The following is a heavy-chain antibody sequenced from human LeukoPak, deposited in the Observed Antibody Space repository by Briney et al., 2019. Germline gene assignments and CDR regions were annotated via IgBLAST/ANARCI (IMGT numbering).Heavy chain of an antibody. CDR1: GFTFSSYA. D-gene: IGHD7-27*01. J-gene: IGHJ6*03. CDR3: ARGSANWGPEAYYYMDV. CDR2: ISYDGSNK. V-gene: IGHV3-30*01. Sequence: GGSLRLSCAASGFTFSSYAMHWVRQAPGKGLEWVAVISYDGSNKYYADSVKGRFPISRDNSKNTLYLQMHSLRAEDTAVYYCARGSANWGPEAYYYMDVWGKGTPVTVSS.